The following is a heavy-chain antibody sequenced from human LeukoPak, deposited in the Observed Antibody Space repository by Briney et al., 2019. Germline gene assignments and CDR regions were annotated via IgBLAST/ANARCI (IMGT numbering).Heavy chain of an antibody. CDR3: AKDPNGDYVGAFDP. V-gene: IGHV3-23*01. CDR2: ITGTHYTT. D-gene: IGHD4-17*01. Sequence: GGSLRLSCAVSGFTFSTFAMTCVRQAPGMGLEWVSSITGTHYTTYNTDSVKGRFTISRHNSKNTLYLQMNSLRADDTAVYYCAKDPNGDYVGAFDPWGQGTLVTVSS. J-gene: IGHJ5*02. CDR1: GFTFSTFA.